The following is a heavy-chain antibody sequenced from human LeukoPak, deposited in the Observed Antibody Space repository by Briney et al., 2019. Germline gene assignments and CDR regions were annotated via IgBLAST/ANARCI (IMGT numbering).Heavy chain of an antibody. D-gene: IGHD6-19*01. J-gene: IGHJ4*02. Sequence: ASVKVSCKASVYTFTSYGISWVRQAPGQGLQWMGWISAYNGNTNYAQKLQGRVTMTTDTSTSTAYMELRSLRSDDTAVYYCSRGPNSSGWYGYWGQGTLVTVSS. CDR1: VYTFTSYG. CDR3: SRGPNSSGWYGY. CDR2: ISAYNGNT. V-gene: IGHV1-18*01.